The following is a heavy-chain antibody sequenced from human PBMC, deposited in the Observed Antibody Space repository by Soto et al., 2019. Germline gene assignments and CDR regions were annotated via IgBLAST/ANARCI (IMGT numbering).Heavy chain of an antibody. V-gene: IGHV4-59*13. CDR1: GGSIGSYY. CDR2: IYYTGFT. Sequence: SETLSLTCPVSGGSIGSYYWSWIRQTPGKGLEWIGYIYYTGFTNYNPSLKSRVTMSVDTSKKQFSMKLSSVTAAETAVYFCARGGLVRGVVTLYKWFGPSAQGTLVTV. CDR3: ARGGLVRGVVTLYKWFGP. J-gene: IGHJ5*02. D-gene: IGHD3-10*01.